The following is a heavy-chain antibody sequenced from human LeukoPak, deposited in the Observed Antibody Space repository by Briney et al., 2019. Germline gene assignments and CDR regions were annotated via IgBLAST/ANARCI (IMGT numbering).Heavy chain of an antibody. CDR1: GNTFTSYY. CDR3: ARGQTLLLWFGEINWFDP. CDR2: INPSGGST. Sequence: ASVKVSCKASGNTFTSYYMHWVRQAPGQGLEWMGIINPSGGSTSYAQKFQGRVTMTRDTSISTAYMELSRLRSDDTAVYYCARGQTLLLWFGEINWFDPWGQGTLVTVSS. V-gene: IGHV1-46*01. D-gene: IGHD3-10*01. J-gene: IGHJ5*02.